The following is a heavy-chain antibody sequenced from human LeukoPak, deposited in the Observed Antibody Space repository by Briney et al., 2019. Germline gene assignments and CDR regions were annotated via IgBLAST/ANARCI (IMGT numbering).Heavy chain of an antibody. J-gene: IGHJ4*02. CDR2: INPDGSEK. V-gene: IGHV3-7*03. CDR3: AGDRAYSAFDY. D-gene: IGHD1-26*01. CDR1: GFTFRTSW. Sequence: PGGSLRLSCAVSGFTFRTSWMTWVRQAPGRGLERVAIINPDGSEKYYLESLKGRITISRDNAENSVHLQMNSLKAEDTAIYYCAGDRAYSAFDYWGQGTLVTVSS.